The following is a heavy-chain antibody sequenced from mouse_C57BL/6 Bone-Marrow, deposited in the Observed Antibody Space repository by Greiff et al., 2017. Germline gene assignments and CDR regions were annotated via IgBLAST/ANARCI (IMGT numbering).Heavy chain of an antibody. CDR2: IYPGSGST. V-gene: IGHV1-55*01. CDR3: ARPYYSNYWYFDV. J-gene: IGHJ1*03. Sequence: QVQLQHPGAELVKPGASVKMSCKASGYTFTSYWITWVKQRPGQGLEWIGDIYPGSGSTNYNEKFKSKATLTVDTSSRTAYMQLSSLTSEDSAVYYCARPYYSNYWYFDVWGTGTTVTVSS. D-gene: IGHD2-5*01. CDR1: GYTFTSYW.